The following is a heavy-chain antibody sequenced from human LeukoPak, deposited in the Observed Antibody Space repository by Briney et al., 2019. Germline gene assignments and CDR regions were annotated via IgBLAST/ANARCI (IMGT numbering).Heavy chain of an antibody. D-gene: IGHD3-16*01. CDR2: ISSSGSTI. CDR1: GFTFSSYE. Sequence: GGSLRLSCAASGFTFSSYEMNWVRQAPGKGLEWVSYISSSGSTIYYADSVTGRFTISRDNAKNSLYLQMNSLRAEDTAVYYCARTKYDYWFDPWGQGTLVTVSS. CDR3: ARTKYDYWFDP. V-gene: IGHV3-48*03. J-gene: IGHJ5*02.